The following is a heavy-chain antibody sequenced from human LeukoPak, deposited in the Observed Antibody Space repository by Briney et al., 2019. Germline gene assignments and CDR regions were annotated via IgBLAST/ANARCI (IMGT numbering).Heavy chain of an antibody. CDR3: ARLSGYGAFDI. J-gene: IGHJ3*02. CDR2: IWYDGSNK. D-gene: IGHD5-18*01. CDR1: GFTFSSYD. V-gene: IGHV3-33*01. Sequence: GGSLRLSCAAAGFTFSSYDMHWVRQAPGKGLEWVAVIWYDGSNKYYADSVKGRFTISRDNSKNTLYLQMNSLRVEDTAVYYCARLSGYGAFDIWGQGTMVTVSS.